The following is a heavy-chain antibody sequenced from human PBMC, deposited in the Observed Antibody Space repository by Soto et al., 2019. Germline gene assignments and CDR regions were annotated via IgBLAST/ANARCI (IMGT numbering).Heavy chain of an antibody. V-gene: IGHV3-23*01. CDR3: TGLVIVKYYFDY. D-gene: IGHD3-9*01. CDR2: ISGSGGST. J-gene: IGHJ4*02. CDR1: GFAFSTYA. Sequence: GGSLRLSCTASGFAFSTYAMSWVRQAPGKGLEWVSTISGSGGSTYYADSVKGRFTISRDNSKNTLYLQMNSLRAEDTAVYYCTGLVIVKYYFDYWGQGTLVTVSS.